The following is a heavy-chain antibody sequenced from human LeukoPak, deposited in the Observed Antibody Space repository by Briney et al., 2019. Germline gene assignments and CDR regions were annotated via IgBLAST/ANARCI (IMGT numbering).Heavy chain of an antibody. CDR1: GGSFSGYY. CDR2: INHSGST. V-gene: IGHV4-34*01. CDR3: ARESWIHVTRHSNYYYYYGMDV. D-gene: IGHD4-11*01. Sequence: SETLSLTCAVYGGSFSGYYWSWIRQPPGKGLEWIGEINHSGSTNYNPSLKSRVTISVDTSKNQFSLKLSSVTAADTAVYYCARESWIHVTRHSNYYYYYGMDVWGQGTTVTVSS. J-gene: IGHJ6*02.